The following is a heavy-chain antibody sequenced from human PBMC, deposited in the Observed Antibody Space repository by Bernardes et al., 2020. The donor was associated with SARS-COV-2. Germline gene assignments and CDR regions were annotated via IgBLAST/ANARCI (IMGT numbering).Heavy chain of an antibody. Sequence: ASVKVSCRASGFSCLRQAPQQGLQCIGWNSGYGHTNYAQKVQGRVTMTTDTSTSTAYMELRSLITDDTAVYYCARDRDSSGLGFYYYGMEVWGQGTTVTVS. J-gene: IGHJ6*02. D-gene: IGHD3-22*01. CDR3: ARDRDSSGLGFYYYGMEV. CDR2: NSGYGHT. V-gene: IGHV1-18*01. CDR1: G.